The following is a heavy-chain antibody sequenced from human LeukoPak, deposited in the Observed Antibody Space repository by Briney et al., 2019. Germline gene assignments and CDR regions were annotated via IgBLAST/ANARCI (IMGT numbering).Heavy chain of an antibody. V-gene: IGHV3-53*01. D-gene: IGHD3-22*01. CDR2: IYSGDRT. CDR3: ASGSTSSGYRLAY. J-gene: IGHJ4*02. CDR1: VCTVSSNY. Sequence: GGSLRLSCAVSVCTVSSNYMSWVRQAPGKGLEWVSVIYSGDRTNYADSVKGRFTISRDNSKNTLYLQMNSLRVEDTAVYYCASGSTSSGYRLAYWGQGTLATVSS.